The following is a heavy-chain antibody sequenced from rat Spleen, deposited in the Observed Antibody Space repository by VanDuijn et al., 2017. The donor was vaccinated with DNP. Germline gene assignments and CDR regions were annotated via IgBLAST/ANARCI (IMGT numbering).Heavy chain of an antibody. CDR2: ISPSGGST. D-gene: IGHD1-4*01. CDR3: ARHSDPGISAMDA. J-gene: IGHJ4*01. CDR1: GFTFSHYD. V-gene: IGHV5-25*01. Sequence: EVQLVESGGGLVQPGRSMKLSCAASGFTFSHYDMVWVRQAPKEGLEWVASISPSGGSTYYRDSVKGRFTVSRDNAKSSLYLQMDSLRSEDTATYYCARHSDPGISAMDAWGQGTSVTVSS.